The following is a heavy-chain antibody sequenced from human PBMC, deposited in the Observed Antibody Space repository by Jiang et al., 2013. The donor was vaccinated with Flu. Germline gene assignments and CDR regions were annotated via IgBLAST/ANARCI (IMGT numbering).Heavy chain of an antibody. CDR3: ARDREDTAMATIDY. V-gene: IGHV1-18*01. CDR2: ISGYNGNT. J-gene: IGHJ4*02. CDR1: GYSFSLYG. D-gene: IGHD5-18*01. Sequence: GAEVKKPGASVKVSCKASGYSFSLYGISWVRQAPGQGLEWMGWISGYNGNTDYAENLQGRLTLTIDTSTSTAYMELRSLRSDDTAMYYCARDREDTAMATIDYWGQGTLVTVSS.